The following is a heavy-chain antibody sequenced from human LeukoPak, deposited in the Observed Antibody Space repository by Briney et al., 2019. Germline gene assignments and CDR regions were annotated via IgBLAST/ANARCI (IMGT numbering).Heavy chain of an antibody. V-gene: IGHV1-8*02. D-gene: IGHD1-26*01. CDR2: MNPNSGNT. CDR1: GYTFTGYY. J-gene: IGHJ4*02. Sequence: ASVKVSCKASGYTFTGYYMHWVRQTTGQGLEWMGWMNPNSGNTGYAQKFQGRVTMTRNTSISTAYMELSSLRSEDTAVYYCARSGNGANTDYWGQGTLVTVSS. CDR3: ARSGNGANTDY.